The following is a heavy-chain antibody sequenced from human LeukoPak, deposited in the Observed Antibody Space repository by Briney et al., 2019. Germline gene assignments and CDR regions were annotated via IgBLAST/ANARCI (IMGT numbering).Heavy chain of an antibody. CDR1: GGSISSYY. Sequence: SETLSLTCTVSGGSISSYYWSWIRQPPGKGLEWIGYIYYSGSTNYNPSLKSRVTISIDTSKNQFSLKLTSVTAADTAVYYCARACSSISCSGWFDPWGQGTLVTVSS. J-gene: IGHJ5*02. V-gene: IGHV4-59*12. CDR2: IYYSGST. D-gene: IGHD2-2*01. CDR3: ARACSSISCSGWFDP.